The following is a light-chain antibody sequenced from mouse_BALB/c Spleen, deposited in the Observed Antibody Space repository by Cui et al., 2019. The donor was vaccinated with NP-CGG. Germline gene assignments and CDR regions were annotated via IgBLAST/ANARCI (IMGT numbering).Light chain of an antibody. Sequence: QAVVTQESALTTSPGETVTLTCRSSTGAVTNSNYANWVQEKPDHFFTGLIGGTNNRAPGVPARFSGSLIGDKAALTITGAQTEDEAIYFCALWYSNHWVFGGGTKLTVL. V-gene: IGLV1*01. CDR1: TGAVTNSNY. CDR2: GTN. J-gene: IGLJ1*01. CDR3: ALWYSNHWV.